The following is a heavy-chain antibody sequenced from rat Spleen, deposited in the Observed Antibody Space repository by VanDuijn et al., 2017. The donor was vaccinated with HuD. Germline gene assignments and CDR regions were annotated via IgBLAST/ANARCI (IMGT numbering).Heavy chain of an antibody. CDR3: ARQGDWEQFLDY. Sequence: EVQLVESGGDLVQPGRSLKLSCAASGFTFSDYNMAWVRQAPKKGLEWVATISYDGSSTYYRDSVKGRFTISRDNAKSTLYLQMDSLRSEDTATYYCARQGDWEQFLDYWGQGVMVTVSS. CDR1: GFTFSDYN. D-gene: IGHD5-1*01. J-gene: IGHJ2*01. V-gene: IGHV5-7*01. CDR2: ISYDGSST.